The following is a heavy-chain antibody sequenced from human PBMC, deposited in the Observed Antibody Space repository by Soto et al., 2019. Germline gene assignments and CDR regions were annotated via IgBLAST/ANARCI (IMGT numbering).Heavy chain of an antibody. CDR1: GFTFSSYA. D-gene: IGHD4-17*01. J-gene: IGHJ4*02. CDR3: AGVRAGLTTVTFPAY. CDR2: ISYDGSNK. Sequence: PGGSLRLSGAASGFTFSSYAMHWVRQAPGKGLEWVAVISYDGSNKYYSDSVKSRFTISRDNSKNTLYLQMNSLRAEDTDVYYCAGVRAGLTTVTFPAYWGQGTLVTVSS. V-gene: IGHV3-30-3*01.